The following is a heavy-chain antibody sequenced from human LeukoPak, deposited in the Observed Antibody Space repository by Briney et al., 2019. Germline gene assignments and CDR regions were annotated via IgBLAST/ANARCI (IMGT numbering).Heavy chain of an antibody. D-gene: IGHD4-11*01. J-gene: IGHJ6*03. Sequence: GGSLRLSCATSGFTFSSYTINWVRQAPGKGLEWVSSISSSSSYIYYADSVKGRFTISRDNAKNSLYLQMNSLRAEDTAVYYCARARVTTLYYYYYMDVWGKGTTVTVSS. CDR3: ARARVTTLYYYYYMDV. V-gene: IGHV3-21*01. CDR2: ISSSSSYI. CDR1: GFTFSSYT.